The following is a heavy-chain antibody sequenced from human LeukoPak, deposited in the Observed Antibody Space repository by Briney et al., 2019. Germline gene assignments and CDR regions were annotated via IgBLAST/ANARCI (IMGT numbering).Heavy chain of an antibody. J-gene: IGHJ4*02. D-gene: IGHD3-10*01. V-gene: IGHV3-21*01. Sequence: GGSLRLSCAASGFTFSSYSMNWVRQAPGKGLEWVSSISSSSSYIYYADSVKGRFTISRDNAKNSLYLQMNSPRAEDTAVYYCARDHIRVPGVFDYWGQGTLVTVSS. CDR3: ARDHIRVPGVFDY. CDR1: GFTFSSYS. CDR2: ISSSSSYI.